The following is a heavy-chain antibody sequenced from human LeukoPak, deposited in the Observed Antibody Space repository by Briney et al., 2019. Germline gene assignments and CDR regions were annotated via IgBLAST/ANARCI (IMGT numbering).Heavy chain of an antibody. J-gene: IGHJ4*02. CDR2: ISSSSSYI. Sequence: TPGGSLRLSCAASGFTFSSYSMNWVRQAPGKGLEWVSSISSSSSYIYYADSVKGRFTISRDNAKNSLYLQMNSLRAEDTAVYYCARDHCTNGVCYDSLDYWGRGTLVTVSS. CDR1: GFTFSSYS. D-gene: IGHD2-8*01. CDR3: ARDHCTNGVCYDSLDY. V-gene: IGHV3-21*01.